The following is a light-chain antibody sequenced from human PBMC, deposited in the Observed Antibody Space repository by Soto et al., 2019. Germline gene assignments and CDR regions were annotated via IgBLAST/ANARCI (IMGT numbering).Light chain of an antibody. CDR1: SSDVGGYNY. V-gene: IGLV2-14*01. Sequence: QSALTQPASVSGSPGQSITISCTGTSSDVGGYNYVSWHQQHPGKAPKLMIYDVSNRPSGVSNRFSGSTSGNTASLTISGLQAEDEADDYCSSYTSSSTRLYVFGTGTKLTVL. J-gene: IGLJ1*01. CDR2: DVS. CDR3: SSYTSSSTRLYV.